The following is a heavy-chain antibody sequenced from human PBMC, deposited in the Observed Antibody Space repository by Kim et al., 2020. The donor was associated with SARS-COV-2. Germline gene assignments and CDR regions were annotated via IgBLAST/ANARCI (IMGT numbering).Heavy chain of an antibody. CDR2: INAGNGNT. CDR3: ARDRYYDSSGYYRLNYYYYGMDV. D-gene: IGHD3-22*01. J-gene: IGHJ6*02. Sequence: ASVKVSCKASGYTFTSYAMHWVRQAPGQRLEWMGWINAGNGNTKYSQKFQGRVTITRDTSASTAYMELSSLRSEDTAVYYCARDRYYDSSGYYRLNYYYYGMDVWGQGTTVTVSS. V-gene: IGHV1-3*01. CDR1: GYTFTSYA.